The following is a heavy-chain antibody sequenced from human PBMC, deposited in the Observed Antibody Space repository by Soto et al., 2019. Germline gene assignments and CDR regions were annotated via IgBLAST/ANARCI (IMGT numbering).Heavy chain of an antibody. CDR3: VRGADVFCYNRKYVPFEV. V-gene: IGHV1-69*18. Sequence: QVQLVQSGAEVKNPGSSVNVSCKTVGGTMRSFAFSWVRQAPGQGIEWMGRSIPAFATPYHAQKFQDRVTISADESTSTVYMELRRRRSEDSALYFCVRGADVFCYNRKYVPFEVWGQGTQITVSS. CDR2: SIPAFATP. CDR1: GGTMRSFA. D-gene: IGHD3-10*01. J-gene: IGHJ4*02.